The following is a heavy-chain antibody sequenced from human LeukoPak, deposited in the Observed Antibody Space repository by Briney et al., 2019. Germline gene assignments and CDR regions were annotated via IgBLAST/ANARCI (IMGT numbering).Heavy chain of an antibody. CDR1: GFTFSNYG. V-gene: IGHV3-33*01. Sequence: GGSLRLSCAASGFTFSNYGMHWVRQAPGKGLEWVAVIWFDESYKYYADSVKGRFTISRDNSNNTLYLQMTSLRVEDTAVYYCGRAKGRDGYWGFFQQWGQGPLVTVSS. J-gene: IGHJ1*01. CDR3: GRAKGRDGYWGFFQQ. D-gene: IGHD5-24*01. CDR2: IWFDESYK.